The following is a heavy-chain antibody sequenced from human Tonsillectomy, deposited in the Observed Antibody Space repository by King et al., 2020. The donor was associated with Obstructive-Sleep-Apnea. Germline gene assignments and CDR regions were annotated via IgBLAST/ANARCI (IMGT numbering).Heavy chain of an antibody. CDR2: IYHSGST. Sequence: QLQESGPGLVKPSETLSLTCTVSGSSISSGYYWGWIRQPPGKGLEWIGSIYHSGSTYYNPSLKSRVTISVDTSKNQFSLKLSSVTAADTAVYYCARGLDDYGDFWGQGTLVTVSS. CDR1: GSSISSGYY. D-gene: IGHD2-2*03. CDR3: ARGLDDYGDF. V-gene: IGHV4-38-2*02. J-gene: IGHJ4*02.